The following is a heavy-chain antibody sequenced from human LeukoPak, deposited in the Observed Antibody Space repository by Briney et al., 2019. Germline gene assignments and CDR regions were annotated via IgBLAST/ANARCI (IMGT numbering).Heavy chain of an antibody. CDR3: ARRDYGGKEGWFDP. D-gene: IGHD4-23*01. CDR1: GYTFTSYG. Sequence: ASVKVSCKASGYTFTSYGISWVRQAPGQGLEWMGGIIPIFGTANYAQKFQGRVTITADESTSTAYMELSSLRSEDTAVYYCARRDYGGKEGWFDPWGQGTLVTVSS. J-gene: IGHJ5*02. V-gene: IGHV1-69*13. CDR2: IIPIFGTA.